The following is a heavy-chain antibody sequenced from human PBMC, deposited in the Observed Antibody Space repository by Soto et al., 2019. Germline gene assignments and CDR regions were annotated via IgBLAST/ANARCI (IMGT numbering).Heavy chain of an antibody. J-gene: IGHJ4*02. D-gene: IGHD3-3*02. Sequence: SATLSLTCTVSGGSVSSYYWSWIRQSPGKGLEWIGYIYYSGSTKYKPSLKGRFTISRDNAKNSLYLQMNSLRAEDTAVYYCASVAFKSWGQGTLVTVSS. CDR3: ASVAFKS. CDR2: IYYSGST. V-gene: IGHV4-59*02. CDR1: GGSVSSYY.